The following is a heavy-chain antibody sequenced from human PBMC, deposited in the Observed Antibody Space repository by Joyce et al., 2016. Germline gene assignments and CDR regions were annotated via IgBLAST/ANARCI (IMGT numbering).Heavy chain of an antibody. CDR3: ATATLGVVGDYYYALDV. D-gene: IGHD3-16*01. CDR1: GYRFTAYW. Sequence: EEQLVQSGAEVKKPGESLRISCKGSGYRFTAYWITWVRPMPGKGLERIGYIDPSDSYVNDSPAFQGHVSRSGDKSVSTAYLQWNSLKDSDSAVYYCATATLGVVGDYYYALDVWGEGTTVTVSS. CDR2: IDPSDSYV. V-gene: IGHV5-10-1*03. J-gene: IGHJ6*04.